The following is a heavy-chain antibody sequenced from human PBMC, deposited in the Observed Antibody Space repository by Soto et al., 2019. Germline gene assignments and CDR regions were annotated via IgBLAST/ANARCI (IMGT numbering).Heavy chain of an antibody. CDR2: ISSSSSYI. V-gene: IGHV3-21*01. CDR3: ARWTVTKGYYYYYMDV. Sequence: GSLRLSCAASGFTFSSYSMNWVRQAPGKGLEWVSSISSSSSYIYYADSVKGRFTISRDNAKNLLYLQMNSLRAEDTAVYYCARWTVTKGYYYYYMDVWGKGTTVTVSS. D-gene: IGHD4-17*01. J-gene: IGHJ6*03. CDR1: GFTFSSYS.